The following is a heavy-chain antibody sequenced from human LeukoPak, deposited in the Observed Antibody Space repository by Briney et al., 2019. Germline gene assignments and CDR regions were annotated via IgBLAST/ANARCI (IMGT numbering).Heavy chain of an antibody. Sequence: GGSLRLSCAASGFTFANYAMTWVRQAPGKGLDWVSLISGSGSNTYYTDSVQGRFTISRDNSRNTLYLQMSSLSAEDTAIYYCAKERGISYTYEFDYWGQGALVTVSS. D-gene: IGHD3-16*01. V-gene: IGHV3-23*01. J-gene: IGHJ4*02. CDR1: GFTFANYA. CDR3: AKERGISYTYEFDY. CDR2: ISGSGSNT.